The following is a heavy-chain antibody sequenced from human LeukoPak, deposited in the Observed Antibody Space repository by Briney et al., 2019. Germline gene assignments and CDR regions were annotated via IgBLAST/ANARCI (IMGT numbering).Heavy chain of an antibody. Sequence: PSQTLSLTCTVSGGXISTGGYYWTWIRQHPGKGLEWIGYIYNSGTTYYNPSLESRVTMSGDTSKNQFSLKLSSVTAADTAVYYCARTAGWSYGFDYWGQGTLVTVSS. CDR2: IYNSGTT. D-gene: IGHD5-18*01. V-gene: IGHV4-31*03. CDR3: ARTAGWSYGFDY. J-gene: IGHJ4*02. CDR1: GGXISTGGYY.